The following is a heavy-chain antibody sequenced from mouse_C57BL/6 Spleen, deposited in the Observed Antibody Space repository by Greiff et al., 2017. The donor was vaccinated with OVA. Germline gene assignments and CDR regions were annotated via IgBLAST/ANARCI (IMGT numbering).Heavy chain of an antibody. Sequence: QVHVKQSGAELVKPGASVKISCKASGNAFSSYWMNWVKQRPGKGLEWIGQIYPGDGDTNYNGKFKGKATLTADKSSSTAYMQLSSLTSEDSAVYFCARYDGYYGYAMDYWGQGTSSTVSS. CDR3: ARYDGYYGYAMDY. D-gene: IGHD2-3*01. J-gene: IGHJ4*01. CDR2: IYPGDGDT. V-gene: IGHV1-80*01. CDR1: GNAFSSYW.